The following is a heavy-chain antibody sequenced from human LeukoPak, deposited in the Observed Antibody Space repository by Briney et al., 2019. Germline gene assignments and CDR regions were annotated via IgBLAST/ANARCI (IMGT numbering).Heavy chain of an antibody. V-gene: IGHV3-7*03. D-gene: IGHD3-16*01. J-gene: IGHJ6*02. Sequence: PGGSLRPSCAASGFTFSSYWMHCARQAPGKGLEWVASINHNGNVKYYVDSVKGRFTISRDNSKNSLYLQMSNLRAEDTAVYFCARGGGLDVWGQGATVTVSS. CDR1: GFTFSSYW. CDR2: INHNGNVK. CDR3: ARGGGLDV.